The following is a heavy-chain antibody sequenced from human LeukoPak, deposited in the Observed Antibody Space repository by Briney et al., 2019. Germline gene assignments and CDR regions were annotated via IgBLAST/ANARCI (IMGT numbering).Heavy chain of an antibody. V-gene: IGHV3-48*03. CDR3: AKDEGITMVRGVNPYFDY. CDR1: GFTFSSYE. D-gene: IGHD3-10*01. Sequence: GGSLRLSCAASGFTFSSYEMNWVRQAPGEGLEWVSYISSSGSTIYYADSVKGRFTISRDNSKNTLYLQMNSLRAEDTAVYYCAKDEGITMVRGVNPYFDYWGQGTLVTVSS. CDR2: ISSSGSTI. J-gene: IGHJ4*02.